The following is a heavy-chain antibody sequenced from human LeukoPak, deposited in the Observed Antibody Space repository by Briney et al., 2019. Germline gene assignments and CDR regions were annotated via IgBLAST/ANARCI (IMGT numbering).Heavy chain of an antibody. J-gene: IGHJ4*02. V-gene: IGHV3-49*04. D-gene: IGHD1-7*01. CDR2: IRSKAYGGTT. CDR3: TRYNWNYALFDY. CDR1: GFTFGDYA. Sequence: TGGSLRLSCTASGFTFGDYAMSWVRQAPGKGLEWVGFIRSKAYGGTTEYAASVKGRFTISRDDSKSIAYLQMNSLKTEDTAVYYCTRYNWNYALFDYWGLGTLVTVSS.